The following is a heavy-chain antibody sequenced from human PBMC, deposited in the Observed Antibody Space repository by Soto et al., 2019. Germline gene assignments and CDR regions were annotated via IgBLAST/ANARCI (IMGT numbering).Heavy chain of an antibody. CDR2: IYYSGTT. Sequence: ETLSLTCTVSGGSIKVGGYYWGWIRQPPGKGLEWVATIYYSGTTYYNPSLKSRLTISLDTSRNQFSLDLTSVTAADTAVYYCARLAYSHYSTWGQGTLVTVSS. CDR3: ARLAYSHYST. D-gene: IGHD5-12*01. CDR1: GGSIKVGGYY. J-gene: IGHJ4*02. V-gene: IGHV4-39*01.